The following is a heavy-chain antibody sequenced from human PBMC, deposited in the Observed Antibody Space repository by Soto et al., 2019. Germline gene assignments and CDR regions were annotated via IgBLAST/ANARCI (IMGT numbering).Heavy chain of an antibody. CDR3: ARISGWYGSPSVVGY. CDR1: GGSFNGYY. CDR2: INHSGST. D-gene: IGHD6-19*01. J-gene: IGHJ4*02. Sequence: SETLSLTCAVYGGSFNGYYWGWIRQSPMKGLEWIGEINHSGSTYYNPSLKSRVTISVDTSKNQFSLKLSSVTAADTAVYYCARISGWYGSPSVVGYWGQGTLVTVSS. V-gene: IGHV4-34*01.